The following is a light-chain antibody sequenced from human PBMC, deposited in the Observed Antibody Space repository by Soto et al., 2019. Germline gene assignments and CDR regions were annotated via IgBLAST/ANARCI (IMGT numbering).Light chain of an antibody. CDR1: QNINDW. CDR3: HHYNSYRWT. CDR2: AAS. Sequence: DIQMTRSPSTLSTFVVDRVSITCRASQNINDWLAWYQLQPGKAPSLLIYAASSLASGVPSRFSGSGFGTAFTLTISSLQPDDFATYYCHHYNSYRWTFGQGTKVDIK. V-gene: IGKV1-5*01. J-gene: IGKJ1*01.